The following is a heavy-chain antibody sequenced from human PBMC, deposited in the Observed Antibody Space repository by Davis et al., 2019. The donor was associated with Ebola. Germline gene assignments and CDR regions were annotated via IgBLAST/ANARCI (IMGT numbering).Heavy chain of an antibody. CDR3: GGAWD. CDR2: INVDGSST. V-gene: IGHV3-74*01. J-gene: IGHJ4*02. CDR1: GFTFSIYW. Sequence: GESLKISCAASGFTFSIYWMHWVRQVPGKGLAWVSRINVDGSSTSYADSVRGRFTISRDNSRNTLYLQMNSLRAEDTAIYYCGGAWDWGQGTLVTVSS. D-gene: IGHD1-26*01.